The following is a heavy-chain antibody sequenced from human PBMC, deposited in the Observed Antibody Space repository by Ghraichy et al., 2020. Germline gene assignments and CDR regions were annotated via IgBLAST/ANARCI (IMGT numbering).Heavy chain of an antibody. D-gene: IGHD6-19*01. Sequence: GGSLRLSCAASGFTFSSYAMHWVRQAPGKGPEWVAVISYDGRKKYHADSVKGRFTISRDNSKNTLYLQMNSLRAEDTAVYYCATDYVACTFGDYYYGMDVWGQGTTVTVSS. CDR2: ISYDGRKK. CDR3: ATDYVACTFGDYYYGMDV. J-gene: IGHJ6*02. CDR1: GFTFSSYA. V-gene: IGHV3-30*04.